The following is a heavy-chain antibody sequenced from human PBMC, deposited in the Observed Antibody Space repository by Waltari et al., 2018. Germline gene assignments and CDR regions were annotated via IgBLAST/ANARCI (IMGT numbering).Heavy chain of an antibody. CDR2: IWYDGSNK. CDR1: GFTFSSYG. CDR3: ARDDTSNSGWYGY. V-gene: IGHV3-33*01. Sequence: RLSCAASGFTFSSYGMHWVRQAPGKGLEWVAVIWYDGSNKYYADSVKGRFTISRDNSKNTLYLQMNSLRAEDTAVYYCARDDTSNSGWYGYWGQGTLVTVSS. J-gene: IGHJ4*02. D-gene: IGHD6-19*01.